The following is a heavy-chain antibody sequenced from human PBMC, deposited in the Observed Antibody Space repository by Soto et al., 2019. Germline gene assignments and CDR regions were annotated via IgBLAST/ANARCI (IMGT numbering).Heavy chain of an antibody. CDR3: ARVGRVSNGGYLDY. V-gene: IGHV4-31*03. CDR1: GGSISSGTFY. CDR2: IYYTGNT. D-gene: IGHD2-8*01. J-gene: IGHJ4*02. Sequence: SETLSLTCTVSGGSISSGTFYWSWFRQHPGKGLEWIGYIYYTGNTYYNPSLKSRLTISVDTSKNQFSLTLSSVTAADTAVYYCARVGRVSNGGYLDYWGQGTLVTV.